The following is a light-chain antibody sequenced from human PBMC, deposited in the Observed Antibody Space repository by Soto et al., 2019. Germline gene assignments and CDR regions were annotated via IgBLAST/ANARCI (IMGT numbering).Light chain of an antibody. CDR2: GAS. CDR1: QSISSSY. V-gene: IGKV3-20*01. Sequence: EIVLTQSPGTLSVSPGERVTLSCRASQSISSSYLAWYQQRPGQAPRLLIFGASYRATGIPDRFSGSGSGTDFTLTISKLEPGDFADYYCQQYNSSPPELTFGPGTKVDSK. J-gene: IGKJ3*01. CDR3: QQYNSSPPELT.